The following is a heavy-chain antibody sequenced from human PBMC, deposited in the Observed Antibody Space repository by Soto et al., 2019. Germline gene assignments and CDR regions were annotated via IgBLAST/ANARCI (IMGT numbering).Heavy chain of an antibody. J-gene: IGHJ6*02. CDR2: IYWNDDK. CDR1: GFSLSTSGVG. CDR3: VHRSSLFETAHTPRYYYGMDV. V-gene: IGHV2-5*01. Sequence: SGPTLVNPTQTLTLTCTFSGFSLSTSGVGVGWIRQPPGKALEWLALIYWNDDKRYSPSLKSRLTITKDTSKNQVVLTMTNMDPVDTATYYCVHRSSLFETAHTPRYYYGMDVWGQGTTVTVSS. D-gene: IGHD6-6*01.